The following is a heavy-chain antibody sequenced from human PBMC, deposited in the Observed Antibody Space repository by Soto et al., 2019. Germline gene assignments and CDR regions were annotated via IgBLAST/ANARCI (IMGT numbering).Heavy chain of an antibody. J-gene: IGHJ6*02. V-gene: IGHV3-23*01. CDR2: ISGSGGST. Sequence: GGSLRLSCAASGFTFSSYAMSWVRQAPGKGLEWVSAISGSGGSTYYADSVKGRFTISRDNSKNTLYLQMNSLRAEDTAVYYCAKDEVIVVVPAAPYGMDVWGQGTTVTVSS. D-gene: IGHD2-2*01. CDR1: GFTFSSYA. CDR3: AKDEVIVVVPAAPYGMDV.